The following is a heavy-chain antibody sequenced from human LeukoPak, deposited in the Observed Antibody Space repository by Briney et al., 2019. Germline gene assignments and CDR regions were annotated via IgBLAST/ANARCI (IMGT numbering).Heavy chain of an antibody. CDR2: INHSGST. J-gene: IGHJ5*02. CDR3: ARTGYYYDSSGSRFDP. CDR1: GGSFSGYY. Sequence: SETLSLTCAVYGGSFSGYYWSWIRQPPGKGLEWIGEINHSGSTNYNPSLKSRVTISVDTSKNQFSLKLSSVTAADTAAYYCARTGYYYDSSGSRFDPWGQGTLVTVSS. V-gene: IGHV4-34*01. D-gene: IGHD3-22*01.